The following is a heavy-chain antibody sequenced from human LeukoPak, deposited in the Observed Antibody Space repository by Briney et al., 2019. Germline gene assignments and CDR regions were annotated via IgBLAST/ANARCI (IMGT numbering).Heavy chain of an antibody. CDR3: ARESLGGWFGELLSINYYYYYMDV. CDR1: GGSFSGYY. V-gene: IGHV4-34*01. Sequence: SETLSLTCAVYGGSFSGYYWSWIRQPPGKGLEWIGEINHSGSTYYNPSLKSRVTISVDTSKNQFSLKLSSVTAADTAVYYCARESLGGWFGELLSINYYYYYMDVWGKGTTVTVSS. J-gene: IGHJ6*03. D-gene: IGHD3-10*01. CDR2: INHSGST.